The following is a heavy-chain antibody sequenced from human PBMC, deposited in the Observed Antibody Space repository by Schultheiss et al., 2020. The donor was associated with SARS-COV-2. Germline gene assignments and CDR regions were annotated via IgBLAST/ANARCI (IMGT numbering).Heavy chain of an antibody. Sequence: GGSLRLSCVVSGFSFNNYGMHWVRQAPGKGLEWVAVIAYDGSSKNFADSVKGRFTISRDDSKSTLYLQMNSLRTEDTAVYYCAKDLQQLVPYYWYGMDVWGQGTTVTVSS. J-gene: IGHJ6*02. V-gene: IGHV3-30*18. CDR1: GFSFNNYG. D-gene: IGHD6-6*01. CDR2: IAYDGSSK. CDR3: AKDLQQLVPYYWYGMDV.